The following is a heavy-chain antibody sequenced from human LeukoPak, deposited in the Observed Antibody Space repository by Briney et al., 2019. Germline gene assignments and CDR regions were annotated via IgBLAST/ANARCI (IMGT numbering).Heavy chain of an antibody. CDR1: GFTFSSYA. V-gene: IGHV4-38-2*01. D-gene: IGHD6-13*01. Sequence: PGGSLRLSCAASGFTFSSYAMSWVRQAPGKGLEWIGSIYHSGSTYHNPSLKSRVTISVDTSKNQFSLTLTSVTAADTAVYFCARGTNPGQQLNSNYMDDWGKGTTVTVYS. CDR2: IYHSGST. CDR3: ARGTNPGQQLNSNYMDD. J-gene: IGHJ6*03.